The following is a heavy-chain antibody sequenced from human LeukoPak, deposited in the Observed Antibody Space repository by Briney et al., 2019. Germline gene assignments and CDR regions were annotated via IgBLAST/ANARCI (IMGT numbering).Heavy chain of an antibody. CDR2: IYYSGST. D-gene: IGHD5-18*01. CDR1: GGSISSYY. CDR3: AREGGLGYSYGYGLDAFDI. Sequence: PSETLSLTCTVSGGSISSYYWSWIRQPPGKGLEWLGYIYYSGSTNYNPSLKSRVTISVDTSKDQFSLKLSSVTAADTAVYYCAREGGLGYSYGYGLDAFDIWGQGTMVTVSS. V-gene: IGHV4-59*01. J-gene: IGHJ3*02.